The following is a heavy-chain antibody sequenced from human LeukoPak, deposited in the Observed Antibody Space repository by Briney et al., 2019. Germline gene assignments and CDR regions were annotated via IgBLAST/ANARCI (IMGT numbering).Heavy chain of an antibody. CDR2: IYYSGST. D-gene: IGHD5-18*01. J-gene: IGHJ4*02. CDR1: GGSINSYY. V-gene: IGHV4-59*01. CDR3: ARDRGYSYGYYFDY. Sequence: SETLSLTCTVSGGSINSYYWSWIRQPPGKGREWIGYIYYSGSTKYNPSLKSRVTISVDTSKNQFSLKLSSVTAADTAVYYCARDRGYSYGYYFDYWGQGTLVTVSS.